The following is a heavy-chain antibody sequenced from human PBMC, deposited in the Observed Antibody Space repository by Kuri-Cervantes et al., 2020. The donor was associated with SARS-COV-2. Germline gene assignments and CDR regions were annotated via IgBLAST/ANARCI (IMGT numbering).Heavy chain of an antibody. CDR2: IRYDGSNK. CDR3: ARDLDGDWWFDP. Sequence: GESLKISCAASGFTFSSYGMHWVRQAPGKGLEWVAFIRYDGSNKYYADSVKGRFTISRENAKNSLYLQMNSLRAEDTAVYYCARDLDGDWWFDPWGQGTLVTVSS. V-gene: IGHV3-30*02. D-gene: IGHD4-17*01. J-gene: IGHJ5*02. CDR1: GFTFSSYG.